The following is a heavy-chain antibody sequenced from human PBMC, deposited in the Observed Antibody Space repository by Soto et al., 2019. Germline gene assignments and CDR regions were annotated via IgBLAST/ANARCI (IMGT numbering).Heavy chain of an antibody. D-gene: IGHD3-22*01. CDR3: ARGVYYDSSGYYTPFDY. V-gene: IGHV1-18*01. CDR1: GYTFTSYG. CDR2: ISAYNGNT. J-gene: IGHJ4*02. Sequence: QVQLVQSGAEVKKPGASVKVSCKASGYTFTSYGISWVRQAPGQGLEWMGWISAYNGNTNYAQKLQGRVTMTTDTSTRTAYMELRSLRSDDTAVYYCARGVYYDSSGYYTPFDYWGQGTLVTVSS.